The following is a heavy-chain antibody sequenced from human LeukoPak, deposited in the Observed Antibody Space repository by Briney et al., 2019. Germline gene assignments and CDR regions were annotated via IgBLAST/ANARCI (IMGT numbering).Heavy chain of an antibody. Sequence: GESLKISCRGSGYSFATYWIGWVRQMPGKGLEWMGGIYPGDSDTRYSPAFQGQVTFSGDKATSPAYLQWNNLTASDTPMYYCARHRPHTDSNSVADYYFDYWGQGTLVTVSS. CDR2: IYPGDSDT. V-gene: IGHV5-51*01. D-gene: IGHD6-19*01. CDR1: GYSFATYW. CDR3: ARHRPHTDSNSVADYYFDY. J-gene: IGHJ4*02.